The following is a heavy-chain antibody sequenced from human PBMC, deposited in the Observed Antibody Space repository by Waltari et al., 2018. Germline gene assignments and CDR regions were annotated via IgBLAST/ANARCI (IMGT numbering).Heavy chain of an antibody. CDR2: IFSGVSTI. CDR1: GFDFSSFE. Sequence: EVQLVESGGGLVQPGGSLRLSCAGSGFDFSSFEMNWVRQAPGKGLEWVSYIFSGVSTISYADSVKGRFTVSRDNAKNSLYLQMNSLRAEDTAVYYCARRSGIHAFDIWGQGTMVTVSS. J-gene: IGHJ3*02. V-gene: IGHV3-48*03. D-gene: IGHD2-15*01. CDR3: ARRSGIHAFDI.